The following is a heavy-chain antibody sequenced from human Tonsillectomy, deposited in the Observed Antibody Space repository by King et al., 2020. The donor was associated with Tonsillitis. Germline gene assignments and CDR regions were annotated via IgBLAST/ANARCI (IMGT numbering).Heavy chain of an antibody. CDR3: AHNYISIDNFLDWFDP. D-gene: IGHD3-16*01. J-gene: IGHJ5*02. Sequence: TLKESGPTLVKPTETLTLTCTFSGFSLTSTGVGVAWIRQPPGKALEWLAIIHWNDDKRYSPSLRSRLTITKDTSKNQVVLTMTNMDPADTATYYCAHNYISIDNFLDWFDPWGQGTLVTVSS. V-gene: IGHV2-5*01. CDR1: GFSLTSTGVG. CDR2: IHWNDDK.